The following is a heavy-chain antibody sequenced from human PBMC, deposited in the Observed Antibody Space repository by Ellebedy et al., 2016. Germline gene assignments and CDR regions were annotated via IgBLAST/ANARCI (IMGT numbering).Heavy chain of an antibody. CDR2: IYGNDDK. CDR1: GFSLDTDEVV. Sequence: SGPTLVKPPQTLTLTCTFSGFSLDTDEVVVGWIRQPPGGALEWLSFIYGNDDKRYRPSLRSRLTITKDTSKNQVVLTMTNMDPVDTATYYCAHNNPLLLFDYWGQGTLVTVSS. D-gene: IGHD2/OR15-2a*01. J-gene: IGHJ4*02. V-gene: IGHV2-5*01. CDR3: AHNNPLLLFDY.